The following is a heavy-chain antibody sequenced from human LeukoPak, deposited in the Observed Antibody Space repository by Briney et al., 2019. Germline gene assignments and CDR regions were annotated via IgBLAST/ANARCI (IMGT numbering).Heavy chain of an antibody. CDR2: LYYRWTT. Sequence: PSETLSLTCTVSVRPISSYWSWSRQCPGDGLEGIGYLYYRWTTNYNPSLKKRLTISIDTSRNQFSLKLSSVTAADTAIYYCVSGGSYLTKWGQGTSVTVSS. D-gene: IGHD3-10*01. CDR3: VSGGSYLTK. V-gene: IGHV4-59*01. J-gene: IGHJ4*02. CDR1: VRPISSY.